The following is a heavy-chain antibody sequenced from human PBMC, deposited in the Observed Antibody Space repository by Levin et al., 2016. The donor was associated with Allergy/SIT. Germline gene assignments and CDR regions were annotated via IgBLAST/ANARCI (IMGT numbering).Heavy chain of an antibody. CDR2: IYYSGST. CDR3: ARGHRIVGATRAFDI. D-gene: IGHD1-26*01. Sequence: WIRQPPGKGLEWIGNIYYSGSTYYNPSLKSRVTISVDTSKNQFSLKLSSVTAADTAVYYCARGHRIVGATRAFDIWGQGTMVTVS. V-gene: IGHV4-39*07. J-gene: IGHJ3*02.